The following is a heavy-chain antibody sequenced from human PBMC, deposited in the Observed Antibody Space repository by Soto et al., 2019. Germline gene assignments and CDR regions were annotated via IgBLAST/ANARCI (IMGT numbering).Heavy chain of an antibody. CDR2: IYYSGST. V-gene: IGHV4-59*01. D-gene: IGHD6-13*01. CDR1: GGSISSYY. CDR3: AQQLLT. J-gene: IGHJ5*02. Sequence: QVQLQESGPGLVKPSETLSLTCTVSGGSISSYYWCWIREPPGKGLEWIGYIYYSGSTKYNPSLKGRVVMSEDTSRNQFSLNLSSVTAADAAVYYCAQQLLTWGQGTLVTVSS.